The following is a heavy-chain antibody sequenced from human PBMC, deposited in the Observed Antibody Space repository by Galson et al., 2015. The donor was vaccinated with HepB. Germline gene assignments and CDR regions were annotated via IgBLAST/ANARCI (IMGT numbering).Heavy chain of an antibody. CDR2: ISSTSSYI. D-gene: IGHD7-27*01. CDR3: ARDPPLGTPFDY. Sequence: SLRLSCAASGFTFSIYNMIWVRQASGKGLEWVSSISSTSSYIYYADSVKGRFIISRDNAKNSLYLQMNGLRAEDTGVYYCARDPPLGTPFDYWGQGTLVTVSA. V-gene: IGHV3-21*01. J-gene: IGHJ4*02. CDR1: GFTFSIYN.